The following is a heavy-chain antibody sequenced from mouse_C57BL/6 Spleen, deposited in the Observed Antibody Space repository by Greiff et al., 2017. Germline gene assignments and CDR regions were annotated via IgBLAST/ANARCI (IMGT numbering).Heavy chain of an antibody. J-gene: IGHJ4*01. V-gene: IGHV5-16*01. CDR1: GFTFSDYY. CDR3: ARDSNPYAMDY. CDR2: INYDGSST. Sequence: EVKVVESEGGLVQPGSSMKLSCTASGFTFSDYYMAWVRQVPETGLEWVANINYDGSSTYYLDSLKSRFIISRDNEKNILYLQMSSLKSEDTATYYCARDSNPYAMDYWGQGTSVTVSS. D-gene: IGHD2-5*01.